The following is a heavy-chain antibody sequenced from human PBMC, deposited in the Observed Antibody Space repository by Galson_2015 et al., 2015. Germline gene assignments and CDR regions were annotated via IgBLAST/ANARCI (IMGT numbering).Heavy chain of an antibody. CDR2: ISYDGSNK. D-gene: IGHD6-6*01. J-gene: IGHJ4*02. V-gene: IGHV3-30-3*01. Sequence: SLRLSCVASGLTFSSYAMHWVRQAPGKGLEWVAVISYDGSNKFYADSVKGRFTISRDNSKNTLYLQMNSLRPEDTAVYYCARVGGDIAARTWGYFDYWGQGTLVTVSS. CDR1: GLTFSSYA. CDR3: ARVGGDIAARTWGYFDY.